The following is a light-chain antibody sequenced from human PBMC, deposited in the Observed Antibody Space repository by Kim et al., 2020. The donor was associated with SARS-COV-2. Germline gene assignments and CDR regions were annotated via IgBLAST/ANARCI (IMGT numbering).Light chain of an antibody. Sequence: SAGARAAPSCSARQRVNNNYVAWYQQKPGQSPRLLIYGASSRATGIPDRFSGSGSGTDFTVIINRLESEDSAVYYCQQYGGSPFTFGPGTKVDIK. V-gene: IGKV3-20*01. CDR3: QQYGGSPFT. CDR2: GAS. J-gene: IGKJ3*01. CDR1: QRVNNNY.